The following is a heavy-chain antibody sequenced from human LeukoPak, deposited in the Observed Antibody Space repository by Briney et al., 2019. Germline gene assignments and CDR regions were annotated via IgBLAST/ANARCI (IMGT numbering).Heavy chain of an antibody. Sequence: ASVKVSCKASGYTFTSYGISWVRQAPGQGLEWMGWISAYNGNTNYAQKLQGRVTMTTDTSTSTAYMELRSLRSDDTAVYYCARDQTGWDGDPLPGGAFDIWGQGTMVTVSS. CDR3: ARDQTGWDGDPLPGGAFDI. V-gene: IGHV1-18*01. J-gene: IGHJ3*02. CDR1: GYTFTSYG. CDR2: ISAYNGNT. D-gene: IGHD7-27*01.